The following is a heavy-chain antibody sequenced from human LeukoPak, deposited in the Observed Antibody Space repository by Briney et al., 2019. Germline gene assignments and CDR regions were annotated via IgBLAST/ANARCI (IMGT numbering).Heavy chain of an antibody. V-gene: IGHV4-30-4*01. Sequence: SQTLSLTCTVSGGSISSGDYYWSWIRQPPGKGLEWIGYIYYSGSTYYNPSLKSRVTISVDTSKNQFSLKLSSVTAADTAVYYCAREVYGLGSYYFFDYWGQGTLVTVPS. CDR2: IYYSGST. CDR3: AREVYGLGSYYFFDY. CDR1: GGSISSGDYY. D-gene: IGHD3-10*01. J-gene: IGHJ4*02.